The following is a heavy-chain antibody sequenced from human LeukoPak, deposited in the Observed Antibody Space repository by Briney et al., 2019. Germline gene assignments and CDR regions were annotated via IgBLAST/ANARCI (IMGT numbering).Heavy chain of an antibody. CDR2: IYYSGST. J-gene: IGHJ3*02. Sequence: SETLSLTCTVSGGSIGTNYWTWIRQPPGKGLEWIGYIYYSGSTNYNPSLKSRVTISVDTSKNQFSLKLSSVTAADTAVYYCAREVGPWELRSADAFDIWGQGTMVTVSS. V-gene: IGHV4-59*01. CDR3: AREVGPWELRSADAFDI. D-gene: IGHD1-26*01. CDR1: GGSIGTNY.